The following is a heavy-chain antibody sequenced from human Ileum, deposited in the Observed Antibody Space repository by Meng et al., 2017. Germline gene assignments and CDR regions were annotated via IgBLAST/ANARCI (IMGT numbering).Heavy chain of an antibody. CDR3: ARGGLTLERRPLDY. J-gene: IGHJ4*02. V-gene: IGHV4-4*02. CDR2: VYHSGST. D-gene: IGHD1-1*01. Sequence: MPSGHLPLTVAFSAASTTNTTWWNWVRHPPGKGLEWIGEVYHSGSTNYTPSLQSRVTISIDKSKNQFSLNLTSVTVADTAVYYCARGGLTLERRPLDYWGQGTLVTVSS. CDR1: AASTTNTTW.